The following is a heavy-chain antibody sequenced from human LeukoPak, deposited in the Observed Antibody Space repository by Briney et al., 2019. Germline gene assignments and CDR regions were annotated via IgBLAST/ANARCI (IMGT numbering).Heavy chain of an antibody. J-gene: IGHJ4*02. CDR2: IRSKAYGGTT. CDR3: TRDGSWGSYYPDYYFDY. Sequence: GGSLRLSCTASGFTSGDYAMSWFRQAPGKGLEWVGFIRSKAYGGTTEYAASVKGRFTISRDDSKSIAYLQMNSLKTEDTAVYYCTRDGSWGSYYPDYYFDYWGQGTLVTVSS. D-gene: IGHD1-26*01. CDR1: GFTSGDYA. V-gene: IGHV3-49*03.